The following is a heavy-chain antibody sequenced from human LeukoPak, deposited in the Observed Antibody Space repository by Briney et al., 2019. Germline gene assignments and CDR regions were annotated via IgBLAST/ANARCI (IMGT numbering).Heavy chain of an antibody. CDR2: ISWDGGST. D-gene: IGHD2-2*02. V-gene: IGHV3-43D*03. J-gene: IGHJ3*02. CDR1: GFTFDGYA. Sequence: PGGSLRLSCAASGFTFDGYAMHWVRQAPGKGLEWVSLISWDGGSTYYADSVKGRFTISGDNSKNSLYLQMNSLRAEDTALYYCAKDIISCSSTSCYTGDAFDIWGQGTMVTVSS. CDR3: AKDIISCSSTSCYTGDAFDI.